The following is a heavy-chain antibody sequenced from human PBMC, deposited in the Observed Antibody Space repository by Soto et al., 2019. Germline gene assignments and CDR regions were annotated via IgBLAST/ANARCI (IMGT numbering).Heavy chain of an antibody. J-gene: IGHJ6*02. CDR1: GGTFSSYA. CDR3: ARVPVHTGGHYVLYYYGMDV. V-gene: IGHV1-69*01. D-gene: IGHD4-17*01. CDR2: IIPIFGTA. Sequence: QVQLVQSGAEVKKPGSSVKVSCKASGGTFSSYAISWVRQAPGQGLEWMGGIIPIFGTANYAQKFQGRVTITADESTSTAYMALSSLRSEDTAVYSSARVPVHTGGHYVLYYYGMDVCGQGTTVTVSS.